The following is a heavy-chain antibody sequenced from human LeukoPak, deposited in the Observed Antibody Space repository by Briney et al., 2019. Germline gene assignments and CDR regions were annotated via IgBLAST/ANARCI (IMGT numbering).Heavy chain of an antibody. CDR2: IYYSGST. CDR3: ARTPASLHYYYGMDV. CDR1: GGSISSYY. V-gene: IGHV4-59*01. J-gene: IGHJ6*02. Sequence: PSETLSLTCTVSGGSISSYYWTWIRQPPGKGLEWIGYIYYSGSTNYNPSLKSRVTISVDTSKNQFSLKLSSVTAADTAVYYCARTPASLHYYYGMDVWGQGTTVTVSS. D-gene: IGHD2-15*01.